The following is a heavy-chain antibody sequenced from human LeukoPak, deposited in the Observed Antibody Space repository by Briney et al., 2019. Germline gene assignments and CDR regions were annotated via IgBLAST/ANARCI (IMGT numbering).Heavy chain of an antibody. J-gene: IGHJ4*02. CDR2: ISGSGGST. D-gene: IGHD2/OR15-2a*01. V-gene: IGHV3-23*01. Sequence: GGSLRPSCAASGFTFSSYAMSWVRQAPGKGLEWVSAISGSGGSTYYADSVKGRFTISRDNSKNTLYLQMNSLRAEDTAVYYCAKDLSYEGLSDYWGQGTLVTVSS. CDR3: AKDLSYEGLSDY. CDR1: GFTFSSYA.